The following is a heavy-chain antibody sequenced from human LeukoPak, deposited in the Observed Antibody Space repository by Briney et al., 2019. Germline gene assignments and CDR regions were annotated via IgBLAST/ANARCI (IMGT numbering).Heavy chain of an antibody. Sequence: GASVKVSCKASGYTFASYGISWVRQAPGQGLEWMGWISAYNGNTNYAQKLQGRVTMTTDTSTSTAYMELRSLRSDDTAVYYCARDSVWHYYDSSGYYPFDYWGQGTLVTVSP. CDR3: ARDSVWHYYDSSGYYPFDY. V-gene: IGHV1-18*01. CDR1: GYTFASYG. J-gene: IGHJ4*02. CDR2: ISAYNGNT. D-gene: IGHD3-22*01.